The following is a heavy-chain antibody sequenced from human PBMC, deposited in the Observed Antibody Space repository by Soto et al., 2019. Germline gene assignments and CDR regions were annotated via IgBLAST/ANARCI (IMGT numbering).Heavy chain of an antibody. CDR2: ISYDGSSK. Sequence: QVQLVESGGGVVQPGRSLRLSCAASGFSFSDYAMHWVRQAPGKGLEWVALISYDGSSKYYADSVKGRFTISKDYSKNTLYLQVNSLRAEDTAVYYCARSDGYNKVEYWGQGTLVTVSS. D-gene: IGHD6-25*01. J-gene: IGHJ4*02. CDR3: ARSDGYNKVEY. V-gene: IGHV3-30-3*01. CDR1: GFSFSDYA.